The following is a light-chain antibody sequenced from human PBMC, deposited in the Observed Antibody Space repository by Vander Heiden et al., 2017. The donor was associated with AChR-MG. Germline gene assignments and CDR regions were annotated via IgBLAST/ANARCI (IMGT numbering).Light chain of an antibody. CDR2: AVS. Sequence: DIVMTQSPVTVSVSPGQLATLSCRASQSVSNNLAWYQQKPGLAPRLLIYAVSVRATGVPARFSGSGSGTDFTLTISSLQSEDFAIYYCQQYHNWLTFGGGTKVEI. V-gene: IGKV3-15*01. CDR1: QSVSNN. J-gene: IGKJ4*01. CDR3: QQYHNWLT.